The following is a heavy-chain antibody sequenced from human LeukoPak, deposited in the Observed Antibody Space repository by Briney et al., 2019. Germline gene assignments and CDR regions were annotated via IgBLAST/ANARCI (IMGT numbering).Heavy chain of an antibody. CDR1: GDSISSNTAS. Sequence: SQTLSLTCVISGDSISSNTASRNWIRQSPSRGLEWLGRTYYMSRWYDDYADSVRSRITINPDTSKNEFSLHLTSVTPDDTAMYYCARTSGYSSLAFWGQGTPVTVSS. V-gene: IGHV6-1*01. CDR2: TYYMSRWYD. CDR3: ARTSGYSSLAF. D-gene: IGHD6-19*01. J-gene: IGHJ4*02.